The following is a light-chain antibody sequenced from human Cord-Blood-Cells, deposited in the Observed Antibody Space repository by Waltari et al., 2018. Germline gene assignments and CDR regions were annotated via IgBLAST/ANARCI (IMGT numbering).Light chain of an antibody. V-gene: IGKV3-15*01. CDR1: QSVSSN. CDR2: GAS. CDR3: QQYNNWPLYT. J-gene: IGKJ2*01. Sequence: EIVMTQSQATLSVSPGDRATLSCRASQSVSSNLAWYQQKPGQAPRLLIYGASTRATGIPARFSGSGSGTEFTLTISSLQSEDFAVYYCQQYNNWPLYTFGQGTKLEIK.